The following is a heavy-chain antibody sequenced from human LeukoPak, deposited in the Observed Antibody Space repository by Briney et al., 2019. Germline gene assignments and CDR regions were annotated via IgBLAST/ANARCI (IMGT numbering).Heavy chain of an antibody. CDR1: GFTFSSYW. V-gene: IGHV3-74*01. J-gene: IGHJ4*02. D-gene: IGHD2/OR15-2a*01. Sequence: GGSLRLSCAASGFTFSSYWMHWVRQAPGKGLVWVSRINTDGSATYAYSVKGRFTISRDNAKNTLYLQMNSLRPEDTAMYYCARDVLYPLYYFDYWGQGTLVTVSS. CDR2: INTDGSA. CDR3: ARDVLYPLYYFDY.